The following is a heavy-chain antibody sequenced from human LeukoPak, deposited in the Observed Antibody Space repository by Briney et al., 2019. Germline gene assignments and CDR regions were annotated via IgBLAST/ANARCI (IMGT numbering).Heavy chain of an antibody. CDR1: GGSISSYY. D-gene: IGHD3-3*01. V-gene: IGHV4-59*01. CDR3: ARDFPFWSGYYSDY. Sequence: PSETLSLTCTVSGGSISSYYWSWIRQPPGKGLEWIGYIYYSGSTNYNPSLKSRVTISVDTSKNQFSLKLSSVTAADTAVYYCARDFPFWSGYYSDYWGQRTLVTVSS. CDR2: IYYSGST. J-gene: IGHJ4*02.